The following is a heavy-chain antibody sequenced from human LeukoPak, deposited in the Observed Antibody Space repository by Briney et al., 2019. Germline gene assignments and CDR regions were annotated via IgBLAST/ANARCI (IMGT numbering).Heavy chain of an antibody. Sequence: GGSLRLSCAASGFTFSSYWMHWVRQAPGKGLVWVSRINSDGSSTSYADSVKGRFTISRDNAKNTLYLQMNSLRAEDTAVYYCASLDSSGYYYFDYWGQGTLVTVSS. CDR1: GFTFSSYW. CDR3: ASLDSSGYYYFDY. D-gene: IGHD3-22*01. V-gene: IGHV3-74*01. CDR2: INSDGSST. J-gene: IGHJ4*02.